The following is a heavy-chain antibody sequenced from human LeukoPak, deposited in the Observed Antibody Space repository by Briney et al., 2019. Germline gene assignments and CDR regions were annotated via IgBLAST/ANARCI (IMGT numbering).Heavy chain of an antibody. CDR2: ISRSSST. J-gene: IGHJ4*02. Sequence: PGGSLRLSCAASGFTFSSYSLNWVRQAPGKGLEWVSYISRSSSTIYADSVKGRFTISRDNANNSPYLQMNSLRDDDTAVYYCARGFEIFDYWGQGTLVTVSS. CDR1: GFTFSSYS. CDR3: ARGFEIFDY. V-gene: IGHV3-48*02. D-gene: IGHD3-9*01.